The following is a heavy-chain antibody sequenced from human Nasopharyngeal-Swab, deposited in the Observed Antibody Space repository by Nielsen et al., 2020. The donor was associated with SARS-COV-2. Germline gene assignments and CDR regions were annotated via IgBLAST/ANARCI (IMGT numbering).Heavy chain of an antibody. Sequence: VRQAPGKGLEWVSSISSSSSYIYYADSVKGRFTISRDNAKNSLYLQMNSLRAEDTAVYYCARDNDAFDIWGQGTMVTASS. J-gene: IGHJ3*02. CDR2: ISSSSSYI. CDR3: ARDNDAFDI. V-gene: IGHV3-21*01.